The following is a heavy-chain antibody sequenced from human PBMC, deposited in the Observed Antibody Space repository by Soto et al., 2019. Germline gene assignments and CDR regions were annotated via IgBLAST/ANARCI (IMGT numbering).Heavy chain of an antibody. Sequence: QVQLVESGGGVVQPGGSLRLSCAASGFTFSSFALYWVRQAPGRGLEWVAVISYHGRNKYYGDSVKGRSTISRDNSKDTLYFQMMSRRDDDTAMYYCAGGRCGGGGCYSRDAFDMWAQGTMVTVS. CDR1: GFTFSSFA. CDR2: ISYHGRNK. J-gene: IGHJ3*02. D-gene: IGHD2-21*01. CDR3: AGGRCGGGGCYSRDAFDM. V-gene: IGHV3-30*04.